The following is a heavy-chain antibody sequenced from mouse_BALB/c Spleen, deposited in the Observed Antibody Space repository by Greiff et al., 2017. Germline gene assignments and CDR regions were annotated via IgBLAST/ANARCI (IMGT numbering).Heavy chain of an antibody. Sequence: EVKLVESGGGLVKLGGSLKLSCAASGFTFSSYYMSWVRQTPEKRLELVAAINSNGGSTYYPDTVKGRFTISRDNAKNTLYLQMSSLKSEDTALYYCARHGGLLRGWYFDVWGAGTTVTVSS. J-gene: IGHJ1*01. V-gene: IGHV5-6-2*01. CDR1: GFTFSSYY. D-gene: IGHD2-3*01. CDR3: ARHGGLLRGWYFDV. CDR2: INSNGGST.